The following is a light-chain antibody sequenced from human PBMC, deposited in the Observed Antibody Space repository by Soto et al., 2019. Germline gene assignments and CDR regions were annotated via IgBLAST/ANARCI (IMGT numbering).Light chain of an antibody. CDR1: SSDVGGYNY. CDR3: NSYTISSTLCL. CDR2: DVS. Sequence: QSALTQPASVSGSPGQSITISCTGTSSDVGGYNYVSWYQQHPGKAPKLMIYDVSNRPSGVSNRFSGSKSGNTASLTISGLQVEDEADYYCNSYTISSTLCLFGTGTKVTVL. V-gene: IGLV2-14*01. J-gene: IGLJ1*01.